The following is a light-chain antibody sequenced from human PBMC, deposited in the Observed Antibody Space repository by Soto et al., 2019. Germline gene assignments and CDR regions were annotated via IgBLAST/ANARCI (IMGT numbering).Light chain of an antibody. J-gene: IGKJ1*01. CDR1: QSVLYSSNNQNY. Sequence: DIVMTQSPDSLAVSLGERATINCKSSQSVLYSSNNQNYLAWYQQKPGQPPKLLIYWASIRESGVPDRFSGSWSGTDFTLTISSLQAEDVAVYYCQQHYSTPLTFGQGTKVEIK. CDR3: QQHYSTPLT. V-gene: IGKV4-1*01. CDR2: WAS.